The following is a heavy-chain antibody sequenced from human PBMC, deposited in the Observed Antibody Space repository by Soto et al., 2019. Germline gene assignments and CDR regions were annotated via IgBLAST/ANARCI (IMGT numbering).Heavy chain of an antibody. Sequence: QLHLVQSGAVVKKPGASVTVSCSESGYPVTAYYMHWVRQAPGRGLEWMGGINPATGAAKYTQTFQGRVTMARDTSTSKVFMELSGLTFEDTAVFYCARGGGVGVAGSAAFDMWGQGTLVTVSS. CDR3: ARGGGVGVAGSAAFDM. V-gene: IGHV1-2*02. D-gene: IGHD3-3*01. CDR2: INPATGAA. CDR1: GYPVTAYY. J-gene: IGHJ3*02.